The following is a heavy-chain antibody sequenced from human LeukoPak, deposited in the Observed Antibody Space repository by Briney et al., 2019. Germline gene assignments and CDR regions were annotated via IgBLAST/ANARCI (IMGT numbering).Heavy chain of an antibody. CDR3: TRDEQWLVYFDY. CDR2: TYYRSKWYN. CDR1: GDSVSSDSAA. J-gene: IGHJ4*02. V-gene: IGHV6-1*01. Sequence: QTLSLTCAISGDSVSSDSAAWNWIRQSPSRGLEWLGRTYYRSKWYNDYAESVKSRITINPDTSKNQFSLQLNSVTPEDTAVYYCTRDEQWLVYFDYWGQGTLVTVSS. D-gene: IGHD6-19*01.